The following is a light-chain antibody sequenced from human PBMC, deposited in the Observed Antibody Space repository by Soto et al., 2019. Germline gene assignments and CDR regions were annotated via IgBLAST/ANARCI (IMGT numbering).Light chain of an antibody. Sequence: EIVLTQSPATLSLSPGERATLSCRASQSVGSGLAWYQQQPGQAPRLLIYDTSTRATGIPARFSGSGSGTDFTLTISGLEHEDFAIYYCQQRKNWPTFTFGPGTKVDIK. V-gene: IGKV3-11*01. J-gene: IGKJ3*01. CDR2: DTS. CDR1: QSVGSG. CDR3: QQRKNWPTFT.